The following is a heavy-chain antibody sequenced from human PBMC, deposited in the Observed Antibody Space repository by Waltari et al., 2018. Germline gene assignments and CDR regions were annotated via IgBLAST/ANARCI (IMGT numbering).Heavy chain of an antibody. Sequence: QVQLQESGPGLVKPSETLSLTCTVSGGSISSHYWNWIRQPPRKGLEWIGYIYYNVNTNYNPSRNSRVTISVDTSKNQFSLKLSSVTAADTAVYYCARYCSTTSCNGEHKKSFDYWGQGTLVTVSS. CDR1: GGSISSHY. J-gene: IGHJ4*02. D-gene: IGHD2-2*01. CDR2: IYYNVNT. CDR3: ARYCSTTSCNGEHKKSFDY. V-gene: IGHV4-59*11.